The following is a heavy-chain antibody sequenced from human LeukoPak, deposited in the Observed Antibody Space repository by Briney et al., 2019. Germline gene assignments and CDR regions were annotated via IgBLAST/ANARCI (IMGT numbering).Heavy chain of an antibody. CDR1: GGSISSSSYY. D-gene: IGHD3-9*01. CDR2: IYYSGST. J-gene: IGHJ3*02. Sequence: PSETLSLTCTVSGGSISSSSYYWGWIRQPPGKGLEWIGSIYYSGSTYYNPSLKSRVTISVDTSKNQFSLKLSSVTAADTAVYYCARDKVSAGYDILTGYHDAFDIWGQGTMVTVSS. CDR3: ARDKVSAGYDILTGYHDAFDI. V-gene: IGHV4-39*02.